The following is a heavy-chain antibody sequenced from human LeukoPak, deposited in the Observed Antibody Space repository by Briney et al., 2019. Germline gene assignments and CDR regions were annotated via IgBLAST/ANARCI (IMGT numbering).Heavy chain of an antibody. V-gene: IGHV4-59*01. CDR1: GGSIRSYY. J-gene: IGHJ5*02. Sequence: PSETLSLTRTVSGGSIRSYYWSWLRQPPGKGLEWIGYINYSGSTSYNPSLRSRVTISVDTSKNQFSLKLSSVTAADTAVYYCTSSTTGGWFDPWGQGTLVTVSS. D-gene: IGHD2/OR15-2a*01. CDR3: TSSTTGGWFDP. CDR2: INYSGST.